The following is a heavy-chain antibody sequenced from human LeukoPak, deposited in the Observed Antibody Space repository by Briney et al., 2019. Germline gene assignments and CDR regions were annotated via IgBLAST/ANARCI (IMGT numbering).Heavy chain of an antibody. CDR1: GYTFTSSG. V-gene: IGHV1-18*01. D-gene: IGHD6-13*01. CDR2: ISAYNGNT. Sequence: ASVKVSCKASGYTFTSSGISWVRQAPGQGLEWMGWISAYNGNTNYAQKLPARVAMSTDTSTSTAYMELRSLRSDDTAVYYCARDLEQLPTRDYWGQGTLVTVSS. J-gene: IGHJ4*02. CDR3: ARDLEQLPTRDY.